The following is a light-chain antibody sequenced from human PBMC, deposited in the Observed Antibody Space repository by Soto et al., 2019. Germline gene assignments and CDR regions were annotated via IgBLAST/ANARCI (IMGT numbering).Light chain of an antibody. CDR1: SGSVSTNYY. Sequence: QTVVTQEPSFSVSPGGTVTLNCGLSSGSVSTNYYPSWYQQTPGQAPRTLIYSTNTLSSGVPDRFSGSILGNKAALTITGAQAEDESDYYCVLYMAGGISVFGGGTKLTGL. J-gene: IGLJ3*02. CDR2: STN. V-gene: IGLV8-61*01. CDR3: VLYMAGGISV.